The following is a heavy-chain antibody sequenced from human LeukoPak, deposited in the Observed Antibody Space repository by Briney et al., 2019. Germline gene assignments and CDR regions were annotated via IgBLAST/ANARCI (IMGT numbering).Heavy chain of an antibody. CDR3: AKDQSGGSWFGDR. D-gene: IGHD2-15*01. CDR1: GFTFDDYG. CDR2: ISGSGGST. Sequence: PGGSLRLSCAASGFTFDDYGMSWVRQAPGKGLEWVSAISGSGGSTYYADSVKGRFTISRDNSKNTLYLQMNSLRAEDTAVYYCAKDQSGGSWFGDRGGQGTLVTVSS. V-gene: IGHV3-23*01. J-gene: IGHJ5*02.